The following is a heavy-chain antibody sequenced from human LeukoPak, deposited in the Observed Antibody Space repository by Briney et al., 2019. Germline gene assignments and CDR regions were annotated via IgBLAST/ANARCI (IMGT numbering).Heavy chain of an antibody. V-gene: IGHV4-39*07. Sequence: SETLSLTCTVSGGSISSSSYYWGWIRQPPGKGLEWIGSIYYSGSTYYNPSLKSRVTISVDTSKNQFSLKLSSVTAADTAVYYCAREAYSSGCDHWGQGTLVTVSS. CDR2: IYYSGST. CDR1: GGSISSSSYY. CDR3: AREAYSSGCDH. D-gene: IGHD6-19*01. J-gene: IGHJ5*02.